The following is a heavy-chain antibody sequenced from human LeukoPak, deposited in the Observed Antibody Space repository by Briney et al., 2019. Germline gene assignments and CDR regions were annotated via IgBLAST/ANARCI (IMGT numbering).Heavy chain of an antibody. J-gene: IGHJ4*02. CDR3: AKEEDYCSGGSCYFDYFDY. CDR1: GFTFSSYG. Sequence: PGGSLRLSCAASGFTFSSYGMHWVRQAPGKGLEWMAVISYDGSNKYYADSVKGRFTISRDNSKNTLYLQMNSLRAEDTAVYYCAKEEDYCSGGSCYFDYFDYWGQGTLVTVSS. V-gene: IGHV3-30*18. D-gene: IGHD2-15*01. CDR2: ISYDGSNK.